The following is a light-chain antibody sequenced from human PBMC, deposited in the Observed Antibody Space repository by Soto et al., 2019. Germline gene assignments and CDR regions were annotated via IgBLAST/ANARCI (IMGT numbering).Light chain of an antibody. CDR2: EGS. Sequence: QSALTQPASVSGSPGQSITISCTGTSSDVGNYKLVSWYQQHPGKAPKLMIYEGSKRPSGVSNRFSGSKSGNTASLTIAGLQAEDEADYCCCSYVRSSTFYVFGTGTQLTVL. CDR1: SSDVGNYKL. CDR3: CSYVRSSTFYV. J-gene: IGLJ1*01. V-gene: IGLV2-23*01.